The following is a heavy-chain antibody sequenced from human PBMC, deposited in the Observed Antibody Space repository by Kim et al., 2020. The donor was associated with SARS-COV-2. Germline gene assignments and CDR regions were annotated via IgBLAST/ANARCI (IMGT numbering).Heavy chain of an antibody. V-gene: IGHV3-23*01. CDR2: ISGSGGST. J-gene: IGHJ4*02. CDR1: GFTFSSYA. Sequence: GGSLRLSCAASGFTFSSYAMSWVRQAPGKGLEWVSAISGSGGSTYYADSVKGRFTISRDNSKNTLYLQMNSLRAEDTAVYYCAKTHDYDILTGYSNYFDYWGQGTLVTVSS. CDR3: AKTHDYDILTGYSNYFDY. D-gene: IGHD3-9*01.